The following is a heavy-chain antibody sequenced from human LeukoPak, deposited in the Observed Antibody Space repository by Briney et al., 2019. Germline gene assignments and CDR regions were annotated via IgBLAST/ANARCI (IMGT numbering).Heavy chain of an antibody. J-gene: IGHJ4*02. D-gene: IGHD6-19*01. CDR1: GFTFSVSV. CDR2: ISSNGGST. V-gene: IGHV3-64*01. Sequence: PGGSLRLSCAASGFTFSVSVMHWVRQAPGKGLEYVSVISSNGGSTSYANSVKGRFTISRDNSKNTLYLQMGSLRAEDTAVYYCALWLVRGGFDYWGQGTLVTVSS. CDR3: ALWLVRGGFDY.